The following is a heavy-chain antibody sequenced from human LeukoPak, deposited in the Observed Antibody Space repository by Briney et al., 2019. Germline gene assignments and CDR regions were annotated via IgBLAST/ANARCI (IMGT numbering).Heavy chain of an antibody. Sequence: SVKVSCKASGGTFSSYVISWVRQAPGQGLEWMGGIIPIFGTANYAQKFQGRVTITADESTSTAYMELSSLRSEDTAVYYCARVGLREWYSAAASEGPSFDPWGQGTLVTVSS. V-gene: IGHV1-69*13. CDR3: ARVGLREWYSAAASEGPSFDP. D-gene: IGHD3-3*01. J-gene: IGHJ5*02. CDR2: IIPIFGTA. CDR1: GGTFSSYV.